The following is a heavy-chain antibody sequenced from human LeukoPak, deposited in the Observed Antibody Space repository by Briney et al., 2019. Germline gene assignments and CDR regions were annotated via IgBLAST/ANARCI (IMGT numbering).Heavy chain of an antibody. D-gene: IGHD1-26*01. J-gene: IGHJ4*02. Sequence: PSETLSLTCTDSGGSISSYYWSWIRQPPGKGLEWIGFIYYSGSTKYNPSLRSRVTISVDTSKNQFSLKLTSVTAADTAVYYCARHDRNSGRYYDFDYWGQGTLVTVSS. CDR1: GGSISSYY. CDR3: ARHDRNSGRYYDFDY. V-gene: IGHV4-59*08. CDR2: IYYSGST.